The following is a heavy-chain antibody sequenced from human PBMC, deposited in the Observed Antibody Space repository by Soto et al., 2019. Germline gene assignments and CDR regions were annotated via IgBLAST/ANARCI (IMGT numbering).Heavy chain of an antibody. J-gene: IGHJ5*02. D-gene: IGHD5-18*01. CDR2: INYSGST. CDR3: ARGVPYSYGYVSWFDP. CDR1: GGSVSSGSYY. V-gene: IGHV4-61*01. Sequence: QVQLQESGPGLVKPSETLSPTCTVSGGSVSSGSYYWSWIRQPPGKGLEWIGYINYSGSTNYNPSLKRRVTISVDTSKNQFSLKLSSVTAADTAVYYCARGVPYSYGYVSWFDPWGQGTLVTVSS.